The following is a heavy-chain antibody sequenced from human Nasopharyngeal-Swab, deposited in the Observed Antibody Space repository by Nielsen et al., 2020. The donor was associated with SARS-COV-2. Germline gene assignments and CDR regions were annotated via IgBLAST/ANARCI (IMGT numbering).Heavy chain of an antibody. J-gene: IGHJ4*02. CDR2: ISVSDKT. Sequence: GESLKISCASSGFAFNSHAMTWVRQAPGKGLEWVSTISVSDKTYYADSVKGRFTISRDNSKNTLYPQMNSLRAEDTAFYYCAKPAVRATTYYFDYWGQGTLVTVSS. CDR3: AKPAVRATTYYFDY. D-gene: IGHD6-19*01. CDR1: GFAFNSHA. V-gene: IGHV3-23*01.